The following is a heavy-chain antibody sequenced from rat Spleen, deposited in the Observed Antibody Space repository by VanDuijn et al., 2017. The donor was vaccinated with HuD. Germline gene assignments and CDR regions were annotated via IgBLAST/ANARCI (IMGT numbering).Heavy chain of an antibody. CDR2: ITAGGGNT. J-gene: IGHJ3*01. CDR1: GFTFSNYG. CDR3: TTYGGLRNWFAY. D-gene: IGHD4-1*01. Sequence: EVQLVESGGGLVQPGRSLKFSCVVSGFTFSNYGMAWVRQAPTKGLEWVASITAGGGNTYYRDSVKGRFTISRDDAKSTLHLQMDSLRSEDTATYYCTTYGGLRNWFAYWGQGTLVTVSS. V-gene: IGHV5S13*01.